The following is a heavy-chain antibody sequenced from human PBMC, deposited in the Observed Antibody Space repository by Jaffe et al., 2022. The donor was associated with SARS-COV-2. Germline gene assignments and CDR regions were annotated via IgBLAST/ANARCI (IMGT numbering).Heavy chain of an antibody. CDR1: GFTFSNAW. CDR3: TTKRIRWGDAFDI. Sequence: EVQLVESGGGLVKPGGSLRLSCAASGFTFSNAWMSWVRQAPGKGLEWVGRIKSKTDGGTTDYAAPVKGRFTISRDDSKNTLYLQMNSLKTEDTAVYYCTTKRIRWGDAFDIWGQGTMVTVSS. J-gene: IGHJ3*02. CDR2: IKSKTDGGTT. V-gene: IGHV3-15*01. D-gene: IGHD4-17*01.